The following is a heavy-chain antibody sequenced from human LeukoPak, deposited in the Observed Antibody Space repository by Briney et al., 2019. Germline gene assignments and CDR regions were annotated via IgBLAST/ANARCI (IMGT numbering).Heavy chain of an antibody. CDR2: IKSDGST. D-gene: IGHD6-6*01. Sequence: PGGSLRLSCAASGFAFSSYEMNWVRQAPGKGLVWVSRIKSDGSTIYADSVKGRFTISRDNSKNTLYLQMNSLRAADTAVYYCARDKGTSYLSSFDCWGQGTLVTVSS. CDR3: ARDKGTSYLSSFDC. CDR1: GFAFSSYE. V-gene: IGHV3-74*01. J-gene: IGHJ4*02.